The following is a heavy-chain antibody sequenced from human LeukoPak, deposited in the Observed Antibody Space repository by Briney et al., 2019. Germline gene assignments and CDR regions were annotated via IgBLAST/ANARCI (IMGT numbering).Heavy chain of an antibody. D-gene: IGHD4-17*01. CDR3: ARPNGDYYNWFDP. Sequence: ASVMLSCKASGYTFTGYYIHWVRQAPGQGLEWMGWINPKSGDTNYAQKFQDRVTLTRDTSISTAYVELTDLRGDDTAVYYCARPNGDYYNWFDPWGQGTLVTVSS. J-gene: IGHJ5*02. V-gene: IGHV1-2*02. CDR1: GYTFTGYY. CDR2: INPKSGDT.